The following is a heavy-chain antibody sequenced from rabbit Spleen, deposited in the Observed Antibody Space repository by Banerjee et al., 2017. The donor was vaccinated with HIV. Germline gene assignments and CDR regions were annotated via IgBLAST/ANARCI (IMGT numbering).Heavy chain of an antibody. Sequence: QEQLEESGGDLVKPEGSLTLTCTASGFSFSSSYWICGVRQAPGKGLEWIACIYGGSIDDTYSASWAKGRFTISKTSLTTVTLQMTSLTAADTATYFCARDAATSFSSYGMDLWGPGTLVTVS. CDR1: GFSFSSSYW. CDR2: IYGGSIDDT. J-gene: IGHJ6*01. V-gene: IGHV1S45*01. CDR3: ARDAATSFSSYGMDL. D-gene: IGHD8-1*01.